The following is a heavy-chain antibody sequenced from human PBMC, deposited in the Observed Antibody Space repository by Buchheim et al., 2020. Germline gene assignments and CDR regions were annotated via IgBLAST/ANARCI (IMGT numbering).Heavy chain of an antibody. D-gene: IGHD2-15*01. CDR2: ISATSGSI. Sequence: EVQLLESGGGLVQPGGCLRLSCAASGFTFSSYAMTWMRQAPGQGLEWVSSISATSGSIYYVDSVKGRFTMSRDNSMSIAYLQMNSLRAEDKALYYCAKDQIDWSGGHCYSSDYWGQGTL. J-gene: IGHJ4*02. V-gene: IGHV3-23*01. CDR3: AKDQIDWSGGHCYSSDY. CDR1: GFTFSSYA.